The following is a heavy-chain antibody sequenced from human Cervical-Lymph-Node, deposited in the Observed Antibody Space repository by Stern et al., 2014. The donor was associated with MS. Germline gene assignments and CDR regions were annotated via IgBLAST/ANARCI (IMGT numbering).Heavy chain of an antibody. Sequence: EVQLVESGGGLVHPGGSLRLSCAASGFTFSNFAMNWVRQAPGKGLEWVSALSGGSDWRHDADAVKGRFIISRDNTKTTLYLQMNSLRVEDTAVYYCAKVKDGGTWDQHFDSWGQGTLVTVSS. D-gene: IGHD5-24*01. V-gene: IGHV3-23*04. CDR1: GFTFSNFA. J-gene: IGHJ4*02. CDR2: LSGGSDWR. CDR3: AKVKDGGTWDQHFDS.